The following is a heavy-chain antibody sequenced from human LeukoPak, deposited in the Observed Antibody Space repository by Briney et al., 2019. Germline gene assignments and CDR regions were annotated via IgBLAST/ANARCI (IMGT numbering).Heavy chain of an antibody. D-gene: IGHD6-19*01. J-gene: IGHJ6*03. Sequence: PSETLSLTCSVSGGSISSYYWSWIRQPPGKGLEWIGEINHSGSTNYNPSLKSRVTISVDTSKNQFSLKLSSVTAADTAVYYCAREGVAGFYYYYYMDVWGKGTTVTVSS. CDR3: AREGVAGFYYYYYMDV. CDR2: INHSGST. CDR1: GGSISSYY. V-gene: IGHV4-34*01.